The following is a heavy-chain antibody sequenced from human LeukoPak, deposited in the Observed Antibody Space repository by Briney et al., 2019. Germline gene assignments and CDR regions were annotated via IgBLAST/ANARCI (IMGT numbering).Heavy chain of an antibody. CDR2: TYSNGRT. V-gene: IGHV3-53*01. CDR3: ARVLSGRGSLYDYYYYMDV. D-gene: IGHD3-10*01. CDR1: GFTVSSNY. Sequence: GGSLRLSCAASGFTVSSNYMSWVRQAPGKGLEWVSVTYSNGRTYYADSVKGRFTISRDISKNTLYLQMNSLRAEDTAVYYCARVLSGRGSLYDYYYYMDVWGKGTTVTVSS. J-gene: IGHJ6*03.